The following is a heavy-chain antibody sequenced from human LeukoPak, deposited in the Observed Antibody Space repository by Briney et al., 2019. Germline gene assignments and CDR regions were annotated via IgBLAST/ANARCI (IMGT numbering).Heavy chain of an antibody. Sequence: GASVKVSCKASGYTFTSYGISWVRQAPGQGLEWMGWISVYNGNTNYAQKLQGRVTMTTDTSTSTAYMELRSLRSDDTAVYYCARVPPVGQQLVTDYWGQGTLVTVSS. CDR2: ISVYNGNT. D-gene: IGHD6-13*01. CDR3: ARVPPVGQQLVTDY. J-gene: IGHJ4*02. V-gene: IGHV1-18*01. CDR1: GYTFTSYG.